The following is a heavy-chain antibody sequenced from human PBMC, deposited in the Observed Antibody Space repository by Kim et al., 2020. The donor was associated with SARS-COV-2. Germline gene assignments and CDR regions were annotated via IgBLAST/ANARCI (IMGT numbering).Heavy chain of an antibody. J-gene: IGHJ4*02. CDR1: GGTFSGCD. CDR2: VDHGGST. Sequence: SETLSLTCGVYGGTFSGCDCSWIRQTPGKGLEWIGGVDHGGSTNYNPSLKSRVSISLDTSKNQFSLKLSSVTAADTAVYYCARHGGGSIVLVVYAAYFDYWGQGTLVTVSS. D-gene: IGHD2-8*02. V-gene: IGHV4-34*01. CDR3: ARHGGGSIVLVVYAAYFDY.